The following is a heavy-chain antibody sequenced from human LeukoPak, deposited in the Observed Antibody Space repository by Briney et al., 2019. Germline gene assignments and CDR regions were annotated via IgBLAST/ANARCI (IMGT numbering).Heavy chain of an antibody. Sequence: ASVKVSCKASGYTFTSYGISWVRQAPGQGLEWMGWISAYNGNTNYAQKLQGRVTMTTDTSTSTAYMELRSLRSDDTAVYYCARDPVGNYDYVWGSYRYKVGRTDAFDIWGKGTTVTVSS. V-gene: IGHV1-18*01. CDR2: ISAYNGNT. CDR3: ARDPVGNYDYVWGSYRYKVGRTDAFDI. CDR1: GYTFTSYG. J-gene: IGHJ3*02. D-gene: IGHD3-16*02.